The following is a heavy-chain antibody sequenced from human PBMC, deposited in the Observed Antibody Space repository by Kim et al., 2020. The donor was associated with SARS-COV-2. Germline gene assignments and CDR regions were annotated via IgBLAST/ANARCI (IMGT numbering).Heavy chain of an antibody. D-gene: IGHD1-26*01. V-gene: IGHV4-59*01. J-gene: IGHJ3*02. CDR3: ARDGWDGIAFDI. Sequence: NYNPSLKSRVTISVDTSKNQFSLKLSSVTAADTAVYYCARDGWDGIAFDIWGQGTMVTVSS.